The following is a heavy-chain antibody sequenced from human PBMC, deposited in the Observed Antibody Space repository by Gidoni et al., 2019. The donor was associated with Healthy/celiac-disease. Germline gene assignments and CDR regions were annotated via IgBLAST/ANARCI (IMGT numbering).Heavy chain of an antibody. CDR2: ISYDGSNK. CDR1: GSTLSRYA. Sequence: QVQLVESGGGVVQPGRSRSPPCAASGSTLSRYAMHWVRQAPGKGLEWVAVISYDGSNKYYADSVKGRFTISRDNSKNTLYLQMNSLRAEDTAVYYCARSIAVAGTCCSGWFDPWGQGTLVTVSS. V-gene: IGHV3-30-3*01. J-gene: IGHJ5*02. CDR3: ARSIAVAGTCCSGWFDP. D-gene: IGHD6-19*01.